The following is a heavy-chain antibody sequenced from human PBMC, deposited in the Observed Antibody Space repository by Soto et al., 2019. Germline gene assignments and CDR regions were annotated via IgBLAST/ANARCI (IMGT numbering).Heavy chain of an antibody. V-gene: IGHV4-59*01. D-gene: IGHD6-13*01. CDR3: ARDSPQKASRDWFDP. CDR1: GGSISSYY. J-gene: IGHJ5*02. Sequence: PSETLSLTSTVSGGSISSYYWSWIRQPPGKGLEWIGYIYYSGSTNYNPSLKSRVTIPVDTSKNQFSLKLSSVTAADTAVYYCARDSPQKASRDWFDPWGQGTLVTVS. CDR2: IYYSGST.